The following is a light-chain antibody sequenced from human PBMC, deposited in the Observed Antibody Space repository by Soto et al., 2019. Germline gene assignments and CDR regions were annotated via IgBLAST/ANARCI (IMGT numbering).Light chain of an antibody. CDR1: QSVSSY. CDR2: DAS. Sequence: IVLTQSPATLSFSPLEIATLCCRASQSVSSYLAWYQQKPGQAPRLLIYDASNRATGIPARFSGSGSGTDFTLTISSLEPEDFAVYYCQQRSNWPPITFGQGTRLEIK. CDR3: QQRSNWPPIT. V-gene: IGKV3-11*01. J-gene: IGKJ5*01.